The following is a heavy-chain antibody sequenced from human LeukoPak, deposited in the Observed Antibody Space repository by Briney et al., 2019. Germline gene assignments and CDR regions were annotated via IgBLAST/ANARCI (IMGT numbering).Heavy chain of an antibody. Sequence: GASVKVSCKASGYTFTGYYTHWVRRAPGQGLEWMGWINPNSGGTNYAQKFQGRVTMTRDTSISTAYMELSRLRSEDMAVYYCARGPRRNWFDPWSQGTLVTVSS. CDR3: ARGPRRNWFDP. CDR2: INPNSGGT. CDR1: GYTFTGYY. J-gene: IGHJ5*02. V-gene: IGHV1-2*02.